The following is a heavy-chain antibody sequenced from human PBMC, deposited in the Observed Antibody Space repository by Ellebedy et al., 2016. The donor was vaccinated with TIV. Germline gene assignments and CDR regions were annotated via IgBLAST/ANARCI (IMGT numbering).Heavy chain of an antibody. CDR3: ATEGDDNGRQPLDS. V-gene: IGHV3-30*02. D-gene: IGHD4-17*01. CDR2: TNRDATKK. CDR1: GFNFSSYA. Sequence: GESLKISCVVSGFNFSSYAIHWVRQAPGKGLEWVASTNRDATKKDFADSVTGRFTIFRDNSKDTFCLHMNSRRDEDTALYYCATEGDDNGRQPLDSWGQGTQVTVSS. J-gene: IGHJ5*01.